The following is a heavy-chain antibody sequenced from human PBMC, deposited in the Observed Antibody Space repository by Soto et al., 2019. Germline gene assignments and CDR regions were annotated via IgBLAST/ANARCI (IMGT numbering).Heavy chain of an antibody. V-gene: IGHV3-74*01. J-gene: IGHJ3*02. Sequence: GGSLRLSCAASGFTFSSYWMHWVRQSPGKGLVWVSRINSDGSSTSYADSVKGRFTISRDNAKNTLYLQMNSLRAEDTAVYYCAREAAGTTKYDAFDIWGQGTMVTVSS. D-gene: IGHD6-13*01. CDR3: AREAAGTTKYDAFDI. CDR1: GFTFSSYW. CDR2: INSDGSST.